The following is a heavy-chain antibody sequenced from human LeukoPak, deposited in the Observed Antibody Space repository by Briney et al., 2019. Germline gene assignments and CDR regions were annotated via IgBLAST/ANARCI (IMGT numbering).Heavy chain of an antibody. CDR2: FYSDGST. Sequence: SETLSLTCTVSGASLTINSYSWGWIRQSPGKGLEWIATFYSDGSTYSPPPLKSRVTISVDASKNQISLTLTSVTAADTAIYYCARQFLIPATAENYFVSWGQGTLLTVSS. D-gene: IGHD5-12*01. V-gene: IGHV4-39*01. CDR3: ARQFLIPATAENYFVS. CDR1: GASLTINSYS. J-gene: IGHJ4*02.